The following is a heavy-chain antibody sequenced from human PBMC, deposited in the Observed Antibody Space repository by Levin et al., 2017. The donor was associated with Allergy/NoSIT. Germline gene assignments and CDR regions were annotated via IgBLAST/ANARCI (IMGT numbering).Heavy chain of an antibody. Sequence: SGGSLRLSCAASGFTFSSYGMHWVRQAPGKGLEWVAVIWYDGSNKYYADSVKGRFTISRDNSKNTLYLQMNSLRAEDTAVYYCARDQGPIVNDAFDIWGQGTMVTVSS. V-gene: IGHV3-33*01. CDR1: GFTFSSYG. J-gene: IGHJ3*02. CDR3: ARDQGPIVNDAFDI. D-gene: IGHD2/OR15-2a*01. CDR2: IWYDGSNK.